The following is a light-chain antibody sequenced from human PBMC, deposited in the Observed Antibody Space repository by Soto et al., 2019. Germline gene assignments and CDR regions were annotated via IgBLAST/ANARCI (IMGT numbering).Light chain of an antibody. V-gene: IGLV1-47*01. Sequence: QSVLTQPPSASGTPGQRVNISCSGSSSNIGSNYVYWYRQFPGTAPKLLIQRNNQRPSGVPARFSGSKSGTSASLAISGLRSEDEADYYCSSYTSSSTLFGGGTKVTVL. CDR3: SSYTSSSTL. CDR1: SSNIGSNY. CDR2: RNN. J-gene: IGLJ2*01.